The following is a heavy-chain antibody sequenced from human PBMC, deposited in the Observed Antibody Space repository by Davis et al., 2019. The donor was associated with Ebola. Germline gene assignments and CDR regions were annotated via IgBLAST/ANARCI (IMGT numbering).Heavy chain of an antibody. J-gene: IGHJ4*02. CDR1: GESVSTNTEG. CDR2: TYYSSKWYN. V-gene: IGHV6-1*01. D-gene: IGHD5-12*01. Sequence: HSQTLSLTCAISGESVSTNTEGWNWIRQSPSRGLEWLGRTYYSSKWYNESALSVKSRMIISADTAKNQLSLHLKSVTPEDTAVYYCARGWLRSAFDQWGQGTLVTVSS. CDR3: ARGWLRSAFDQ.